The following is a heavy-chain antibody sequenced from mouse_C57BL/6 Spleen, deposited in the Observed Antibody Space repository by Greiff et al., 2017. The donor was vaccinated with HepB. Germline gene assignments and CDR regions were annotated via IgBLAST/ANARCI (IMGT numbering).Heavy chain of an antibody. V-gene: IGHV14-2*01. CDR3: ARSTVVAMDY. CDR2: IDPEDGDT. Sequence: EVQLQQSGAELVKPGASVKLSCTASGFNIKDYYMHWVKQRTEQGLEWIGRIDPEDGDTKYAPKFQGKATITADTSSNTAYLQLSSLTSEDTAVYYCARSTVVAMDYWGQGTTLTVSS. D-gene: IGHD1-1*01. J-gene: IGHJ2*01. CDR1: GFNIKDYY.